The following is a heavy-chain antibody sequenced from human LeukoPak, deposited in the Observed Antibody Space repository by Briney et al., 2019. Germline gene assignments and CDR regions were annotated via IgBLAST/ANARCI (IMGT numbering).Heavy chain of an antibody. CDR3: ARAGAPMVNTAMVPYYFDY. CDR2: IYYSGST. J-gene: IGHJ4*02. Sequence: SETLSLTCTVSGGSISSGGYYWRWIRQHPGKGLEWIGYIYYSGSTYYNPSLKSRVTISVDTSKNQFSLKLSSVTAADTAVYYCARAGAPMVNTAMVPYYFDYWGQGTLVTVSS. D-gene: IGHD5-18*01. V-gene: IGHV4-31*03. CDR1: GGSISSGGYY.